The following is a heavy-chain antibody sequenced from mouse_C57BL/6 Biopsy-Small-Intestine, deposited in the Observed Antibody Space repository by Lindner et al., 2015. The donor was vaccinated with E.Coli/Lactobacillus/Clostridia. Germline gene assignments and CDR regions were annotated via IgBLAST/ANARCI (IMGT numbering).Heavy chain of an antibody. CDR1: GFTFSDYG. Sequence: VQLQESGGGLVKPGGSLKLSCAASGFTFSDYGMHWVRQAPEKGLEWVAYISSGSSTIYYAGTVKGRFTISRDNAKNTLFLQMTSLRSEDTAMYYCARNYYGSHFDYWGQGTTLTVSS. CDR2: ISSGSSTI. CDR3: ARNYYGSHFDY. V-gene: IGHV5-17*01. J-gene: IGHJ2*01. D-gene: IGHD1-1*01.